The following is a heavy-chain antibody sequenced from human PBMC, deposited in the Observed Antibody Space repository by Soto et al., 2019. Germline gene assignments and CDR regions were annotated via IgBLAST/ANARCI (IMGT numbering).Heavy chain of an antibody. CDR3: ARELAAAGPDFDY. J-gene: IGHJ4*02. CDR2: INPSGGRT. V-gene: IGHV1-46*01. D-gene: IGHD6-13*01. CDR1: GYTFTSYY. Sequence: ASVKVSCKASGYTFTSYYMHWVRQAPGQGLEWMGIINPSGGRTSYAQKFQGRVTMNRDTSTSTVYMELSSLRSEDTAVYYCARELAAAGPDFDYWGQGTLVTVSS.